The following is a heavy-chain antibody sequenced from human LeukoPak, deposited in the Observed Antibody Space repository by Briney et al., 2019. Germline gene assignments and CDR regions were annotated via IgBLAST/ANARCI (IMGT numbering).Heavy chain of an antibody. CDR1: GFTFSDYS. CDR2: IGIDSGNT. V-gene: IGHV3-48*01. Sequence: GGSLRLSCVASGFTFSDYSMNWVRQAQGKGLEWISYIGIDSGNTNYADSVKGRFTIAGDNTKNSLYLQMNSLRVEDTAVYYSARDYKYAFDNWGQGTLVTVSS. CDR3: ARDYKYAFDN. J-gene: IGHJ4*02. D-gene: IGHD5-24*01.